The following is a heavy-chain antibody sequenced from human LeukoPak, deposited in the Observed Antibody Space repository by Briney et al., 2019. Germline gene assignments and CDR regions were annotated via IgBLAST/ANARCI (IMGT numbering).Heavy chain of an antibody. J-gene: IGHJ6*04. CDR2: ISSSGSTI. CDR3: AELGITMIGGV. Sequence: PGGTLRLSCVVAGFTFDDYDMSWVRQAPGKGLEWVSYISSSGSTIYYADSVKGRFTISRDNAKNSLYLQMNSLRAEDTAVYYCAELGITMIGGVWGKGTTVTISS. D-gene: IGHD3-10*02. V-gene: IGHV3-48*03. CDR1: GFTFDDYD.